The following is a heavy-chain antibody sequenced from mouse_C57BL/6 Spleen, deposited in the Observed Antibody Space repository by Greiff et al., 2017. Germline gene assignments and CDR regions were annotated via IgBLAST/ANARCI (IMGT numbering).Heavy chain of an antibody. D-gene: IGHD6-1*01. CDR2: IDPAGSYT. J-gene: IGHJ3*01. Sequence: VQLQQPGAELVMPGASVKLSCKASGYTFTSYGMHWVKQRPGHGLEWIGEIDPAGSYTNYHQKFKGKATLTVDKSSSTAYMQLRSLTSEDSAVSYCARHRYASVYWGQGTLVTVSA. CDR3: ARHRYASVY. V-gene: IGHV1-69*01. CDR1: GYTFTSYG.